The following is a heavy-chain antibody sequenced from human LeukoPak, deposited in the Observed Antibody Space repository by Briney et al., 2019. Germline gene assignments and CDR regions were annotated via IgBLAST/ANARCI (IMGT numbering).Heavy chain of an antibody. CDR1: GGSISSSSYY. V-gene: IGHV4-39*01. CDR2: IYYSGST. D-gene: IGHD3-10*01. J-gene: IGHJ4*02. Sequence: SETLSLTXTVSGGSISSSSYYWGWIRQPPGKGLEWIGTIYYSGSTYYDPSLKSRVTIFVDPSKNQFSLKLSSVTAADTAVYYCARHEVRGARSFDYWGQGTLVTVSS. CDR3: ARHEVRGARSFDY.